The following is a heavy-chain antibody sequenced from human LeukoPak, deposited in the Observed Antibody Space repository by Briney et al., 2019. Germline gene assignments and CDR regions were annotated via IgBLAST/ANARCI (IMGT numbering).Heavy chain of an antibody. CDR2: IYYSGST. D-gene: IGHD6-19*01. Sequence: SETLSLTCTVSGGSISSSSYYWGWIRQPPGKGLEWIGSIYYSGSTYYNPSLKSRVTISVDTSKNQFSLKLSSVTAADTAVYYCARGVAVARGTRFDYWGQGTLVTVSS. CDR1: GGSISSSSYY. V-gene: IGHV4-39*07. CDR3: ARGVAVARGTRFDY. J-gene: IGHJ4*02.